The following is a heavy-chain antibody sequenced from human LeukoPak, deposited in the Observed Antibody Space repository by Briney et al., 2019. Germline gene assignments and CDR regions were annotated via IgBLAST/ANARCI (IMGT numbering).Heavy chain of an antibody. J-gene: IGHJ4*02. D-gene: IGHD6-19*01. CDR2: INPNSGNT. Sequence: GASVKVSCKASGYTFTGYYMHWVRQAPGQGLEWMGWINPNSGNTNYAQKLQGRVTMTTDTSTSTAYMELRSLRSDDTAVYYCARAEKAVAGGIDYWGQGTLVTVSS. V-gene: IGHV1-18*04. CDR3: ARAEKAVAGGIDY. CDR1: GYTFTGYY.